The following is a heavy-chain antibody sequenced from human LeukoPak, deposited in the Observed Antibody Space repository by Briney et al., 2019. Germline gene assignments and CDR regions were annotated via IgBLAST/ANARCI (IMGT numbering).Heavy chain of an antibody. CDR3: ARNASDSGTSYFDY. D-gene: IGHD1-26*01. CDR1: GGSISSSSYY. V-gene: IGHV4-39*01. J-gene: IGHJ4*02. CDR2: IYYSGST. Sequence: PSETLSLTCTVSGGSISSSSYYWGWIRQPPGKGLEWIGSIYYSGSTYYNPSLKSRVTISVDTSKNQFSLKLSSVTAADTAVYYCARNASDSGTSYFDYWGQGTLVTVSS.